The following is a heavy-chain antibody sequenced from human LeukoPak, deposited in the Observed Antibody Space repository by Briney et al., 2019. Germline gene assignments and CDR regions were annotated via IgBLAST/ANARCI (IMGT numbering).Heavy chain of an antibody. CDR3: ARDHCSSSSCYTYYGMEL. CDR1: GFSLSSYW. J-gene: IGHJ6*02. D-gene: IGHD2-2*02. V-gene: IGHV3-7*01. CDR2: INQDRSEK. Sequence: GGSLRLSCAASGFSLSSYWMIWVRQVPGKGLEWVANINQDRSEKSYVDSVKGRFTISRDNAKNSLYLQMNSLRAEDTAVYYCARDHCSSSSCYTYYGMELWGQGTTVTVSS.